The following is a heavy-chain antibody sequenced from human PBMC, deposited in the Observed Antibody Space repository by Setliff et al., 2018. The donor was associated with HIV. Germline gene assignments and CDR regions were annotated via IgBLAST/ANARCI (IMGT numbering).Heavy chain of an antibody. D-gene: IGHD5-12*01. CDR3: ARHGAYEAYYDYMDV. V-gene: IGHV4-38-2*01. Sequence: SETLSLTCAVSGYSISSGHYWGWIRQPPGKGLEWIGSIYHSGTTYDNPSLKSRVTISVDTSKNQFSLKQSSVTAADTAVYYCARHGAYEAYYDYMDVWGKGTTVTVSS. CDR1: GYSISSGHY. CDR2: IYHSGTT. J-gene: IGHJ6*03.